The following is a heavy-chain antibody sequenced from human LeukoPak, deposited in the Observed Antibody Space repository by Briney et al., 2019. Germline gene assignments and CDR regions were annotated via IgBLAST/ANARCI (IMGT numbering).Heavy chain of an antibody. CDR3: ARGIYYYDSSGYSGADAFDI. D-gene: IGHD3-22*01. J-gene: IGHJ3*02. Sequence: PGGSLRLSCAASGFTFSNYAMSWVRQAPGKGLEWVSAISGSGGSTYYADSVKGRFTISRDNSKNTLYLQMNSLRAEDTAVYYCARGIYYYDSSGYSGADAFDIWGQGTMVTVSS. V-gene: IGHV3-23*01. CDR1: GFTFSNYA. CDR2: ISGSGGST.